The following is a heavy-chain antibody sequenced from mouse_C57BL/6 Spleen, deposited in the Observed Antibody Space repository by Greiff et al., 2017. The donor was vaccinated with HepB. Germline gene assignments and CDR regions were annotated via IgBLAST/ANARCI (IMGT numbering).Heavy chain of an antibody. CDR1: GFTFSDYY. D-gene: IGHD4-1*01. CDR3: ARARTGTGDFDY. V-gene: IGHV5-16*01. Sequence: EAMLVESEGGLVQPGSSMKLSCTASGFTFSDYYMAWVRQVPEKGLEWVANINYDGSSTYYLDSLKSRFIISRDNAKNILYLQMSSLKSEDTATYYCARARTGTGDFDYWGQGTTLTVSS. J-gene: IGHJ2*01. CDR2: INYDGSST.